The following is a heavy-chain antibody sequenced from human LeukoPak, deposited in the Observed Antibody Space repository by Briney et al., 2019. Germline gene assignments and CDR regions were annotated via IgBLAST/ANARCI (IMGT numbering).Heavy chain of an antibody. V-gene: IGHV4-59*12. D-gene: IGHD5-24*01. CDR2: IYYSGST. CDR1: GGSISSYY. Sequence: SETLSLTCTVSGGSISSYYWNWIRQPPGKGLEWIGYIYYSGSTNYNPSLKSRVTISVDTSKNQFSLKLSSVTAADTAVYYCAREDLGRWLQLGFYWGQGTLVTVSS. CDR3: AREDLGRWLQLGFY. J-gene: IGHJ4*02.